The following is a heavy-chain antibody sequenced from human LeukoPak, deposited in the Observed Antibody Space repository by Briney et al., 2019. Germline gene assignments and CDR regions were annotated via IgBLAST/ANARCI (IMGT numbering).Heavy chain of an antibody. CDR1: GGTFSSYA. V-gene: IGHV1-8*02. CDR2: MNPNSGNT. Sequence: ASVKVSCKASGGTFSSYAISWVRQATGQGLEWMGWMNPNSGNTGYAQKFQGRVTMTRNTSISTAYMELSSLRSEDTAVYYCARVYVPAGADYWGQGTLVTVSS. CDR3: ARVYVPAGADY. D-gene: IGHD2-2*01. J-gene: IGHJ4*02.